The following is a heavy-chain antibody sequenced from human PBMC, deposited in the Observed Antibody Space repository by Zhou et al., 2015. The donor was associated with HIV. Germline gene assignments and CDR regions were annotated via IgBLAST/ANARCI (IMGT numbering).Heavy chain of an antibody. CDR1: GGSFSNFG. V-gene: IGHV1-69*01. CDR2: IIPNLHIT. CDR3: VRSEGSVFYAFDF. D-gene: IGHD5/OR15-5a*01. Sequence: QVQLVQSGADVKKPGSSVKVSCKPSGGSFSNFGFNWVRQAPGQGLEWMGGIIPNLHITKHAQKFQGRVTFTADDSTSTVYMELNSLDPDDTALYYCVRSEGSVFYAFDFWGPGTLVAVSS. J-gene: IGHJ3*01.